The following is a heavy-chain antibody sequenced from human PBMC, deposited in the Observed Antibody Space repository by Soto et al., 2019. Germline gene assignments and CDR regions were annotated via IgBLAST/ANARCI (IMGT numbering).Heavy chain of an antibody. Sequence: ASVKVSCKASGYTFTSYYMHWVRQAPGQRLEWMGWINAGNGNTKYSQKFQGRVTITRDTSASTAYMELSSLRSEDTAVYYCAREYFDWLFLFDYWGQGTLVTVSS. D-gene: IGHD3-9*01. V-gene: IGHV1-3*01. CDR3: AREYFDWLFLFDY. J-gene: IGHJ4*02. CDR1: GYTFTSYY. CDR2: INAGNGNT.